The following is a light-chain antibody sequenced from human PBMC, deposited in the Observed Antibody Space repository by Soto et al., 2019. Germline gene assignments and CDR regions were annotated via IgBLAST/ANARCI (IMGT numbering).Light chain of an antibody. CDR1: QSVTKNN. J-gene: IGKJ5*01. CDR3: QQYGSSAPIT. CDR2: GAS. Sequence: VVTQSPSTLSFWLLDRPTLSFRVVQSVTKNNLNWYQQKPGQAPRLLIYGASIRATGIPDRFSGSGSETDFTLTISRLESEDFALYYCQQYGSSAPITFGQGTRLEIK. V-gene: IGKV3-20*01.